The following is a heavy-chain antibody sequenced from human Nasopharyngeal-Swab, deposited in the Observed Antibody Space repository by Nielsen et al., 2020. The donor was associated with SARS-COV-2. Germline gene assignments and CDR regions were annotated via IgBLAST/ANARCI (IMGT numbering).Heavy chain of an antibody. D-gene: IGHD5-12*01. CDR3: AREYSGYDRWFDP. V-gene: IGHV4-34*01. J-gene: IGHJ5*02. Sequence: WIRQPPGKGLEWIGEINHSGSTNYNPSLKSRVTISVDTSKNQFSLKLSSVTAADTAVYYCAREYSGYDRWFDPWGQGTLVTVSS. CDR2: INHSGST.